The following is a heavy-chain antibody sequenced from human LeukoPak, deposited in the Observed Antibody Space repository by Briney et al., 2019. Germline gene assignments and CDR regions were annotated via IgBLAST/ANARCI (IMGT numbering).Heavy chain of an antibody. J-gene: IGHJ4*02. Sequence: GGSLRLSCAASGFTFSSHGMHWVRQAPGKGLEWVAFIQYDGSNKYYADSVKGRFTISRDNSKNTLYLQMNSLRAEDTAVYYCARSYYYDSSGYYDYWGQGTLVTVSS. CDR1: GFTFSSHG. D-gene: IGHD3-22*01. V-gene: IGHV3-30*02. CDR3: ARSYYYDSSGYYDY. CDR2: IQYDGSNK.